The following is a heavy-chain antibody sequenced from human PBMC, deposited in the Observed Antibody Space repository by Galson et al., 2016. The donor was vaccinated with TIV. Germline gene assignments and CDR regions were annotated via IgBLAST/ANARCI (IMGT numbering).Heavy chain of an antibody. V-gene: IGHV4-59*08. D-gene: IGHD1-26*01. CDR3: ARHREWDWELPF. CDR2: GYYDGST. CDR1: GGSISSYY. J-gene: IGHJ4*02. Sequence: SETLSLTCTVSGGSISSYYLTWIRQPPGKRLEWIGSGYYDGSTHYNPSLRSRVTISVDTSKNQFSLKLSSVTAADTAVYFCARHREWDWELPFWGQGTLVTVSS.